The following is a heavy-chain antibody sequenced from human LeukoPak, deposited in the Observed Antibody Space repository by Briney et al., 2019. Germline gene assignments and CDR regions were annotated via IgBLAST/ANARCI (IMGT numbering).Heavy chain of an antibody. D-gene: IGHD4-17*01. Sequence: GGSLRLSCAASGFSFSSFAMTWVRQAPGKGLEWVSSITGGHYATYNTDSVKGRFTISRDNTKNTLYLQMNSLRADDTAIYYCAKDPNGDYIGAFDPWGQGTLVTVSS. CDR2: ITGGHYAT. V-gene: IGHV3-23*01. CDR1: GFSFSSFA. CDR3: AKDPNGDYIGAFDP. J-gene: IGHJ5*02.